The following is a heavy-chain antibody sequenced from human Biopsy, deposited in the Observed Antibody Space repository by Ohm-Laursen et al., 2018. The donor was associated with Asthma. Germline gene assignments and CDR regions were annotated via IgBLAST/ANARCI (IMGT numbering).Heavy chain of an antibody. Sequence: ASVKVSCKLSGYSLTDLSMHWVRQAPGQGLEWMGGHDHEEGGTVNARRFQGRVTMTEDTSTDTAYMELSNLSSDDTAVYYCASDFPKDYVRYNFQFWGQRTLVTVSS. J-gene: IGHJ4*02. CDR2: HDHEEGGT. CDR1: GYSLTDLS. V-gene: IGHV1-24*01. D-gene: IGHD4-17*01. CDR3: ASDFPKDYVRYNFQF.